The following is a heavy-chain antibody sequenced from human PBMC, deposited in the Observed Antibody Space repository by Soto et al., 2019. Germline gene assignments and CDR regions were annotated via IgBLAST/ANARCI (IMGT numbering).Heavy chain of an antibody. CDR3: AKDQYIVVTTNWFDP. V-gene: IGHV3-23*01. D-gene: IGHD2-21*02. Sequence: GGSLRLSCAASGFTFSSYAMSWVRQAPGKGLEWVSVISGSGGSTYYADSVKGRFTISRDNSKNTLYLQMNSLRAEDTAVYYCAKDQYIVVTTNWFDPWGQGTLVTVSS. J-gene: IGHJ5*02. CDR1: GFTFSSYA. CDR2: ISGSGGST.